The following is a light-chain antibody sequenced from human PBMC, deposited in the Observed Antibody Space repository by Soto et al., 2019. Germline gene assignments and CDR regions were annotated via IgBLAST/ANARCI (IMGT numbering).Light chain of an antibody. Sequence: EMVMTPSPVTLSVSPGERATLSCRASQSVSSSYLAWYQQKPGQAPRLLIYGASSRATGIPDRFSGSGSGTDFTLTISRLEPEDFAVYYCHQYVSSWTFGQGTKVDIK. V-gene: IGKV3-20*01. CDR2: GAS. CDR3: HQYVSSWT. CDR1: QSVSSSY. J-gene: IGKJ1*01.